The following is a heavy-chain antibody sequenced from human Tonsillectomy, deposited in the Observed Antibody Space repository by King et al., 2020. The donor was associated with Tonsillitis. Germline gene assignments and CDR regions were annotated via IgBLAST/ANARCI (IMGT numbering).Heavy chain of an antibody. J-gene: IGHJ4*02. CDR2: IQFDGSKK. Sequence: RQAPGKGLQWVTFIQFDGSKKCYGDSVKGRFTISRDNSNNTLYLQMSGLRAEDPAVYYCVKEGELFTCFDKWGQGTLVSV. CDR3: VKEGELFTCFDK. D-gene: IGHD1-26*01. V-gene: IGHV3-30*02.